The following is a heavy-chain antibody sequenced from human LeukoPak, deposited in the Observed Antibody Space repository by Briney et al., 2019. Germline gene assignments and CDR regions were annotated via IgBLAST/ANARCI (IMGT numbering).Heavy chain of an antibody. J-gene: IGHJ4*02. CDR2: ISYDGSNK. V-gene: IGHV3-30-3*01. Sequence: GRSLRLSCAASGFTFGSYAMPWVRQAPGKGLEWVAVISYDGSNKYYADSVKGRFTISRDNSKNTLYLQMNSLRAEDTAVYYCARGTRGGYGDYEGYFDYWGQGTLVTVSS. CDR3: ARGTRGGYGDYEGYFDY. CDR1: GFTFGSYA. D-gene: IGHD4-17*01.